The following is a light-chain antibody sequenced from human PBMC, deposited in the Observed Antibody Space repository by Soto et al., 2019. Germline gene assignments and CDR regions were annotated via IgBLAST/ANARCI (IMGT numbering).Light chain of an antibody. J-gene: IGLJ1*01. CDR1: SSNIGAGYD. Sequence: QSVLTQPPSVSGAPGQRVTISCTGSSSNIGAGYDVHWYQQLPGTAPKVLIYGNSDRPSGVPDRFSGSKSGTSASLAITGLQAEDEDDYYCQSYDSSLSVLYVFGTGTKLTVL. CDR2: GNS. CDR3: QSYDSSLSVLYV. V-gene: IGLV1-40*01.